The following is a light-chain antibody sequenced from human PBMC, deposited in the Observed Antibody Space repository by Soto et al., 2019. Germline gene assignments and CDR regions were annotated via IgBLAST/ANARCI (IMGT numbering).Light chain of an antibody. CDR2: DNS. CDR3: AAWDDSLRGWM. J-gene: IGLJ3*02. Sequence: QSVLNQPPSASGTPGQRVTISCSGSSSNVGSNHVHWYQQLPGTAPKLLISDNSQRPSGVPDRISGSRSGTSASLAISGLLSEDEGDYYCAAWDDSLRGWMFGGGTKLTVL. CDR1: SSNVGSNH. V-gene: IGLV1-47*02.